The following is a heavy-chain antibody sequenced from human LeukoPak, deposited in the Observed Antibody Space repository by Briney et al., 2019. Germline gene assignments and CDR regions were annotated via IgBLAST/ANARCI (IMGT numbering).Heavy chain of an antibody. CDR2: IRSKTHGGTT. D-gene: IGHD3-10*01. CDR1: GFTFGDYA. J-gene: IGHJ5*02. Sequence: PGGSLRLSCTASGFTFGDYAMSWARQAPGKGLEWVGFIRSKTHGGTTEYAASVKGRFIISRDDSRSIAYLQMNSLKTEDTAVYYCTRAPSLSWFDPWGQGTLVTVSS. CDR3: TRAPSLSWFDP. V-gene: IGHV3-49*04.